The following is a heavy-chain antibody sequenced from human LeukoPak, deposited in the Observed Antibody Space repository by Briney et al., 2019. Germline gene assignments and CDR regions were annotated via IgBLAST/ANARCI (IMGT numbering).Heavy chain of an antibody. CDR2: IRGSGGGT. J-gene: IGHJ4*02. Sequence: AGGSLRLSCAASGFTFSSFAMTWVRQAPGKGLEWVSAIRGSGGGTYYADSVKGRFTISRDNAKNSLYLQMNSLRAEDTAVYYCARDLSMVRGFPNYWGQGTLVTVSS. D-gene: IGHD3-10*01. V-gene: IGHV3-23*01. CDR1: GFTFSSFA. CDR3: ARDLSMVRGFPNY.